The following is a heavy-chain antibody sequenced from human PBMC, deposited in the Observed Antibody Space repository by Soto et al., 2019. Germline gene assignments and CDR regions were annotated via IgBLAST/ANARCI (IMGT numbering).Heavy chain of an antibody. V-gene: IGHV2-26*01. D-gene: IGHD6-19*01. CDR3: ARRHLAVAVSPWFDP. CDR1: GLSITDSEMG. Sequence: QVTLKESGPVLVNPTEPLTLRCTVSGLSITDSEMGVSWIRQPPGQPLVWLAHIDSRGGKSYRTFLKSRLAITKDTSKSQIVLTMTNMDPADTATYYCARRHLAVAVSPWFDPWGQGIPVTVSS. CDR2: IDSRGGK. J-gene: IGHJ5*02.